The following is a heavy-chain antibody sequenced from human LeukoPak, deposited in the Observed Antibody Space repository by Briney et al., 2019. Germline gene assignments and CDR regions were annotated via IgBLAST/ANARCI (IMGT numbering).Heavy chain of an antibody. CDR3: SSEPRGEDAFDI. V-gene: IGHV4-61*02. J-gene: IGHJ3*02. CDR2: IYTSGST. CDR1: GGSISSGSYY. Sequence: PSQTLSLTCTVSGGSISSGSYYWSWIRQPAGKGLEWIGRIYTSGSTNYNPSLKSRVTISLDTSKNQFSLKLRSVTAADTAVYYCSSEPRGEDAFDIGGQGTMVTVSS. D-gene: IGHD3-10*01.